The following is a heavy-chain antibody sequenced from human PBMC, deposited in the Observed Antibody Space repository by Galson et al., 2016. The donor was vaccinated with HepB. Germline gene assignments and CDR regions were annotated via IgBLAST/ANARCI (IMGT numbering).Heavy chain of an antibody. CDR2: VSSGGTVP. D-gene: IGHD4-23*01. CDR3: AKRERWLHDAFDV. CDR1: GFSFTTYA. V-gene: IGHV3-23*01. J-gene: IGHJ3*01. Sequence: SLRLSCAASGFSFTTYAMSWVRQAPGKGLEWVSAVSSGGTVPYYPDSMKGRFTIYRDNSKDTLYLQMNNLRPEDTAVYYCAKRERWLHDAFDVWGQGTMVTVSS.